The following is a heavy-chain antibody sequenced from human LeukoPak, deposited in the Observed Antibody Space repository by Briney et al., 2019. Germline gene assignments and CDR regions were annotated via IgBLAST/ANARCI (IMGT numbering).Heavy chain of an antibody. V-gene: IGHV1-2*02. Sequence: ASVKVSCKASGYTFTDYYMHWVRQAPGQGLEWMGWINPNSGGTNYAQKFQGRVIMTRETSISTAYMELSSLRSDDTAVYYRASAAYDGSGYYPRWGQGTLVTVSS. CDR2: INPNSGGT. CDR1: GYTFTDYY. CDR3: ASAAYDGSGYYPR. J-gene: IGHJ4*02. D-gene: IGHD3-22*01.